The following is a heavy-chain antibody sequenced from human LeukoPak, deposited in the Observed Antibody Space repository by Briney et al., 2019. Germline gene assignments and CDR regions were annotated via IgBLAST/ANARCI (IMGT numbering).Heavy chain of an antibody. CDR3: ARDIDYEDY. V-gene: IGHV3-7*01. Sequence: GSLRLSCAASGFIFSSYWMSWVRQAPGKGLGWVANVKQDGSEKYYVDSVKGRFTISRDNAKNSLYLQMNSLRAEDTAVYYCARDIDYEDYWGQGTLVTVSS. CDR2: VKQDGSEK. D-gene: IGHD4-17*01. J-gene: IGHJ4*02. CDR1: GFIFSSYW.